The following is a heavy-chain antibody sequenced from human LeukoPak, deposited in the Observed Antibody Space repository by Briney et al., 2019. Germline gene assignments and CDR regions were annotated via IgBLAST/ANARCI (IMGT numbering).Heavy chain of an antibody. J-gene: IGHJ4*02. CDR2: ISWNSGSI. CDR3: AKGFRPNWSSGYVTYFDY. Sequence: HVRSMRLSCAASAFTFDDYDIHWVRQALGKGLEWVSGISWNSGSIGYADSVKGRFTISRDNAKNSLYLQMNSLRAEDTALYYCAKGFRPNWSSGYVTYFDYWGQGTLVTVSS. V-gene: IGHV3-9*01. CDR1: AFTFDDYD. D-gene: IGHD3-22*01.